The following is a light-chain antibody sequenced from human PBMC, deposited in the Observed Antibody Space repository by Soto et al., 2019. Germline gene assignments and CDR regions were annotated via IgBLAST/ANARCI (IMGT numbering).Light chain of an antibody. CDR2: DAS. Sequence: LSPSTLSTYVRDRVTIPSPASQSILTWLAWYQQKPGKAPKLLIYDASNLQSGVPSRFSGSVSGTEFTLTISSLQPDDFATYYCQQYKSYSPITFGQGTRLEIK. J-gene: IGKJ5*01. CDR1: QSILTW. V-gene: IGKV1-5*01. CDR3: QQYKSYSPIT.